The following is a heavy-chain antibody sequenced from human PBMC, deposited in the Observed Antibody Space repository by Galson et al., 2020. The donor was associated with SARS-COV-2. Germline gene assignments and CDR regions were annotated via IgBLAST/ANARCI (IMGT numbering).Heavy chain of an antibody. J-gene: IGHJ3*02. V-gene: IGHV3-33*01. CDR2: IWYDGSNK. Sequence: GESLKISCAASGFTFSSYGMHWVRQAPGKGLEWVAVIWYDGSNKYYADSVKGRFTISRDNSKNTLYLQMNSLRAEDTAVYYCARERESSGWTAGAFDIWGQGTMVTVSS. D-gene: IGHD6-19*01. CDR3: ARERESSGWTAGAFDI. CDR1: GFTFSSYG.